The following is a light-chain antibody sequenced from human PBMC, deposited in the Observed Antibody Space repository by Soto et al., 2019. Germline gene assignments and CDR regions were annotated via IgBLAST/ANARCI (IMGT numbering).Light chain of an antibody. CDR3: QQYASSPLT. CDR2: GAS. Sequence: EIVLTQSPGTLSLSSGERATHACRASQSVRSNYLAWYQQKPGQAPRLLIYGASSRATGIPDRFGGSGSGTDFTLTISRLEPEDVAVYYCQQYASSPLTFGGGTKVEIK. V-gene: IGKV3-20*01. CDR1: QSVRSNY. J-gene: IGKJ4*01.